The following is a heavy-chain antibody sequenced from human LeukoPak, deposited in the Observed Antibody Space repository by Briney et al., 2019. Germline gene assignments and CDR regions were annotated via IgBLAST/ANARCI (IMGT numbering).Heavy chain of an antibody. V-gene: IGHV3-30*18. CDR1: GFMFSSYG. Sequence: PGGSLILSCAASGFMFSSYGMHWVRQAPGKGLEWVAVISYDGSNQYYADSVKGRFTISRDKSKNTLYLQMNSLRAEDTAVYYCAKSSNYGMDVWGQGTTVTVSS. CDR2: ISYDGSNQ. J-gene: IGHJ6*02. CDR3: AKSSNYGMDV.